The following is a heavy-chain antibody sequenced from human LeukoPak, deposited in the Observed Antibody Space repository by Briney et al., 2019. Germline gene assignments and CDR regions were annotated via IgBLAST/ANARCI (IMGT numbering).Heavy chain of an antibody. V-gene: IGHV3-30*18. J-gene: IGHJ4*02. D-gene: IGHD3-22*01. Sequence: PGGSPRLSCAAPGFTFTSDGMHSVRHAPDKGLEWVAAISSGGSNKYYAESVEGRFTSSRDNFKNTLDLQMNSLRAEDTAMYYCAKDWYYDSSATIDYWGQGTLVTVSS. CDR2: ISSGGSNK. CDR1: GFTFTSDG. CDR3: AKDWYYDSSATIDY.